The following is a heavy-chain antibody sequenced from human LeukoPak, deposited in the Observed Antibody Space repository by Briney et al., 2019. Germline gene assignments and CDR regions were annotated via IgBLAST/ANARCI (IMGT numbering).Heavy chain of an antibody. D-gene: IGHD6-13*01. V-gene: IGHV3-30*02. Sequence: GGSLRLSCAASGFTFSSYGMHWVRQAPGKGLEWVAFIRYDGSNKYYADSVKGRFTISRDNSKNTLYLQMNSLRAEDTAVYYCAKGEGWQQPYYYYLLVWGKGTTVTISS. CDR1: GFTFSSYG. CDR3: AKGEGWQQPYYYYLLV. J-gene: IGHJ6*03. CDR2: IRYDGSNK.